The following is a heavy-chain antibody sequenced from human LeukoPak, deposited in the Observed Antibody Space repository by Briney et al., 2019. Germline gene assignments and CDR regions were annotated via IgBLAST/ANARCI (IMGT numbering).Heavy chain of an antibody. D-gene: IGHD3-10*01. CDR1: GFTFSSYS. Sequence: GGSLRLSCAASGFTFSSYSMNWVRQAPGKGLEWVSAISGSGGTTYYADSVKGRFTISRDNSKNTLYLQMNSLRAEDTAVYYCAKTATWGSGSYIDYWGQGTLVTVSS. J-gene: IGHJ4*02. V-gene: IGHV3-23*01. CDR2: ISGSGGTT. CDR3: AKTATWGSGSYIDY.